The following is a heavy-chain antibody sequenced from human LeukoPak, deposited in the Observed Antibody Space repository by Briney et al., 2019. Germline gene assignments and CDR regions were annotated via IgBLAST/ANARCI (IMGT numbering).Heavy chain of an antibody. CDR2: ISSDGSST. CDR3: ARAVVGADFDY. D-gene: IGHD1-26*01. Sequence: GGSLRLSCAASGFTFSSYWMHWVRQAPGKGLVWVSRISSDGSSTSYADSVKGRFTISRDNAKNTLYLQMNSLRAEDTAVYYCARAVVGADFDYWGQGTLVTVSS. V-gene: IGHV3-74*01. CDR1: GFTFSSYW. J-gene: IGHJ4*02.